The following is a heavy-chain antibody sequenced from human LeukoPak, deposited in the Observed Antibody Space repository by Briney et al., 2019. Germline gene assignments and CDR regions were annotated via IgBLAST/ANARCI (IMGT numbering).Heavy chain of an antibody. D-gene: IGHD6-6*01. CDR1: GGSISSSNYY. CDR2: IYYSGST. J-gene: IGHJ4*02. V-gene: IGHV4-39*01. CDR3: SSEYSGSSKRG. Sequence: PSETLSLTCTVSGGSISSSNYYWAWIRQPPGKGLGWIGSIYYSGSTYYNPSLKSRVTISVDTSENQFSLKLTSVTAADTAVYFCSSEYSGSSKRGWGQGTLVTVSS.